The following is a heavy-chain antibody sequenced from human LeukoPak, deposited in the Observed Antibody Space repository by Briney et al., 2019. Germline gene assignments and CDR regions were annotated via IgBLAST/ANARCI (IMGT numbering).Heavy chain of an antibody. CDR3: ASPDSSGYFY. CDR2: IHYSGTT. CDR1: GVSIFSYY. D-gene: IGHD3-22*01. V-gene: IGHV4-59*08. J-gene: IGHJ4*02. Sequence: SETLSLTCTVSGVSIFSYYWNWIRQPPGQGLEWIGYIHYSGTTNYNPSLKSRVSISIDTSKSQFSLKLSSVTAADTAVYYCASPDSSGYFYWGQGTLVTVSS.